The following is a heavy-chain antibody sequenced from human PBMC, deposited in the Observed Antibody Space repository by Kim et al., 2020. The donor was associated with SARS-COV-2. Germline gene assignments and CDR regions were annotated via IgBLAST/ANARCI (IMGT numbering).Heavy chain of an antibody. Sequence: QAPGKGLEWMGGFDPEDGETIYAQKFQGRVTMTEDTSTDTAYMELSSLRSEDTAVYYCATRGHVSYYDSSGSLALYYFDYWGQGTLVTV. V-gene: IGHV1-24*01. CDR2: FDPEDGET. D-gene: IGHD3-22*01. CDR3: ATRGHVSYYDSSGSLALYYFDY. J-gene: IGHJ4*02.